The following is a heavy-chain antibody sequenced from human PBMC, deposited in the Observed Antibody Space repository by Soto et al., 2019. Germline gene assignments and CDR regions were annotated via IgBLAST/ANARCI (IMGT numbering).Heavy chain of an antibody. J-gene: IGHJ4*02. V-gene: IGHV1-18*01. CDR1: GYTFTSYS. CDR3: ARERGSYALDY. CDR2: ISDNNGNT. D-gene: IGHD1-26*01. Sequence: QVQLVQSGAEVKKPGASVQVSCKASGYTFTSYSISWVRQAPGQGLEWMGWISDNNGNTNYAQKLQGRVTMTTDTSTSTAYRELRSLRSDDTAVYYCARERGSYALDYWGQGTLVTVSS.